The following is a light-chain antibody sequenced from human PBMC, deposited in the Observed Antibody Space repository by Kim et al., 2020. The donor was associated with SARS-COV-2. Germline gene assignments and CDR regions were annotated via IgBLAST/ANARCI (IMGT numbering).Light chain of an antibody. CDR3: QQYNSYSWT. J-gene: IGKJ1*01. CDR2: DAS. Sequence: ASVGDRVVNTCRARHRISSWLAWYQQKTGKAPNLLIYDASTLESGVPSRFSGSGCGTEFTLTISSLQPDDAATYYCQQYNSYSWTFGQGTKVDIK. V-gene: IGKV1-5*01. CDR1: HRISSW.